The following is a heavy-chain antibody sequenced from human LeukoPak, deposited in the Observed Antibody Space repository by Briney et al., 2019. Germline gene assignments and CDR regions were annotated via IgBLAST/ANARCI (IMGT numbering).Heavy chain of an antibody. CDR2: IYYSGST. CDR1: GGSISSGGYS. CDR3: ARVRPSIAARPGQLIGFPDY. J-gene: IGHJ4*02. Sequence: PSQTLSLTCAVSGGSISSGGYSWNWIRQPPGKGLEWIGYIYYSGSTNYNPSLKSRVTISVDTSKNQFSLKLSSVTAADTAVYYCARVRPSIAARPGQLIGFPDYWGQGTLVTVSS. V-gene: IGHV4-61*08. D-gene: IGHD6-6*01.